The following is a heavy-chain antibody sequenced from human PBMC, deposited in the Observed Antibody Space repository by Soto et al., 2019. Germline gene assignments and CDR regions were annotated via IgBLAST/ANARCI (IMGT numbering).Heavy chain of an antibody. CDR1: GYTFTSYG. CDR3: ARASEGYRSGWYVGYFDY. J-gene: IGHJ4*02. D-gene: IGHD6-19*01. Sequence: ASVKVSCKTSGYTFTSYGISWVRQAPGQGLEWMGWIRAYNGYTNYAQKFQGRVAVTTDTSTSTAYMELRSLISDDTAVYYCARASEGYRSGWYVGYFDYWGQGTMVTVYS. CDR2: IRAYNGYT. V-gene: IGHV1-18*04.